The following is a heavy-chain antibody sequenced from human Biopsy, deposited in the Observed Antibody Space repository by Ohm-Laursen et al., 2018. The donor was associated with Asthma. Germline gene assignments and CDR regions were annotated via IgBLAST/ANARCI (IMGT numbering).Heavy chain of an antibody. CDR1: GYSLTDLS. D-gene: IGHD4-17*01. CDR2: HDHEEGGT. Sequence: SVKVSCKVSGYSLTDLSMHWVRQAPGQGLEWMGGHDHEEGGTVNARRFQGRVTMTEDTSTDTAYMELSSPSSDDTAVYYCASDFPKDYVRYNFQFWGQGTLVTVSS. J-gene: IGHJ4*02. CDR3: ASDFPKDYVRYNFQF. V-gene: IGHV1-24*01.